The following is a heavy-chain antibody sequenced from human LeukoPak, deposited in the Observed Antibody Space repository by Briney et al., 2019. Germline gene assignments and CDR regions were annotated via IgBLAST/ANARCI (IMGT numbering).Heavy chain of an antibody. CDR1: GDSISNTNYY. V-gene: IGHV4-39*01. CDR3: ARQRSGNHWAFDY. D-gene: IGHD3-3*01. Sequence: SSETLSLTCTVSGDSISNTNYYWGWIRQTPEKGLEWIATIYYSGSTYYKPSLKSRATISVDTSKNQFPLRLHSVTAADTAVYYCARQRSGNHWAFDYWGQGTLVTVSS. J-gene: IGHJ4*02. CDR2: IYYSGST.